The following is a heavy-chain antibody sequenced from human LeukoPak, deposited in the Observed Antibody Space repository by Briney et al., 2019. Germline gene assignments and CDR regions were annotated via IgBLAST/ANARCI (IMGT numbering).Heavy chain of an antibody. V-gene: IGHV3-7*01. D-gene: IGHD6-13*01. CDR1: GFTLSSYW. CDR2: IKQDGSEK. J-gene: IGHJ4*02. Sequence: GGSLRLSCAASGFTLSSYWMSWVRQAPGKGLEWVANIKQDGSEKYYVDSVKGRFTISRDNAKNSLYLQMNSLRAEDTAVYYCARDSNSRGAAADTEFDYWGQGTLVTVSS. CDR3: ARDSNSRGAAADTEFDY.